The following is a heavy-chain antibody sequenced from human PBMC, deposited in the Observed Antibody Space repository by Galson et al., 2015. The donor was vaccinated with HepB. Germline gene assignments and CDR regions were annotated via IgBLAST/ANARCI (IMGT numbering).Heavy chain of an antibody. Sequence: ETLSLTCSVSGDSITSYYWNWVRQAPGKGLEWIAYIYYSWSTTKYNPSLKSRVTIPLSTSKNDFSLKMDSVTAADTAVYYCARQRSYGDYVPYYFDYWGQGTLVTVS. V-gene: IGHV4-59*08. J-gene: IGHJ4*02. D-gene: IGHD4-17*01. CDR3: ARQRSYGDYVPYYFDY. CDR2: IYYSWSTT. CDR1: GDSITSYY.